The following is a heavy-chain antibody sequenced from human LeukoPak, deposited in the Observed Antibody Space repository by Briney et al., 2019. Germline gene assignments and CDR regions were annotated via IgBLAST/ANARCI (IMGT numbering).Heavy chain of an antibody. V-gene: IGHV4-30-2*01. D-gene: IGHD1-26*01. Sequence: SETLSLTCAVSGGSLSSGGYSWSWVRQPPGKGLEWIGYIYHSGSTYYNPSLKSRVTISVDRSKNQFSLKLSSVTAADTAVYYCARAPYSGSYGAFDIWGQGTMVTVSS. CDR1: GGSLSSGGYS. CDR2: IYHSGST. CDR3: ARAPYSGSYGAFDI. J-gene: IGHJ3*02.